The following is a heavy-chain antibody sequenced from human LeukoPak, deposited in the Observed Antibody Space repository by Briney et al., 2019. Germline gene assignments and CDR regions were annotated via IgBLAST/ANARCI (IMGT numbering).Heavy chain of an antibody. CDR3: AGGWLRRALNWFDP. V-gene: IGHV4-30-2*01. CDR1: GGSISSGGYY. Sequence: PSQTLSLTCTVSGGSISSGGYYWGWIRQPPGKGLEWIGYIYHSGSTYYNPSLKSRVTISVDRSKNQFSLKLSSVTAADTAVYYCAGGWLRRALNWFDPWGQGTLVTVSS. CDR2: IYHSGST. J-gene: IGHJ5*02. D-gene: IGHD5-12*01.